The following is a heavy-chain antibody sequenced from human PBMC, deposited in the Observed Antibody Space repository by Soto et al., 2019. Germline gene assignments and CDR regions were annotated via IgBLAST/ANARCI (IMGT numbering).Heavy chain of an antibody. CDR1: GFILSDCA. D-gene: IGHD3-22*01. CDR3: ERDLSWGSYWYYYMDV. J-gene: IGHJ6*03. Sequence: EVQLVESGGGLVQPGGSLRLSCATSGFILSDCAMNWVRQAPGKGLEWVSYISSSSSVIDYADSVKGRFTVSRDNARNSLYLQMNSLRAEDTAVYYCERDLSWGSYWYYYMDVWGKFTTVTVSS. V-gene: IGHV3-48*01. CDR2: ISSSSSVI.